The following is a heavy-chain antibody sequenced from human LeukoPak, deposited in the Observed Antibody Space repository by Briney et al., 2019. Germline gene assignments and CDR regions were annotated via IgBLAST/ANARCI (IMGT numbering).Heavy chain of an antibody. D-gene: IGHD2-2*01. Sequence: ASAKVSCKASGYTFTSYGISWVRQAPGQGLEWMGWTSAYNGNTNYAQKLQGRVTMTTDTSTSTAYMELRSLRSDDTAVCYCARSSYCSSTSCRRFDPWGQGTLVTVSS. CDR3: ARSSYCSSTSCRRFDP. CDR2: TSAYNGNT. V-gene: IGHV1-18*01. J-gene: IGHJ5*02. CDR1: GYTFTSYG.